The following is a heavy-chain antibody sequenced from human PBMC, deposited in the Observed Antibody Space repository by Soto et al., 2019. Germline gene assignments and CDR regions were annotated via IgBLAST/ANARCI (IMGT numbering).Heavy chain of an antibody. V-gene: IGHV3-53*04. CDR1: GFTVSSNY. D-gene: IGHD3-16*01. CDR3: ARDTGGGDDAFDI. CDR2: IYSGGST. Sequence: EVQLVESGGGSVQPGGSLRLSCAASGFTVSSNYMSWVRQAPGKGLEWVSVIYSGGSTYYADSVKGRFTISRHNSKNTLYLQMNSLRAEDTAVYYCARDTGGGDDAFDIWGQGTMVTVSS. J-gene: IGHJ3*02.